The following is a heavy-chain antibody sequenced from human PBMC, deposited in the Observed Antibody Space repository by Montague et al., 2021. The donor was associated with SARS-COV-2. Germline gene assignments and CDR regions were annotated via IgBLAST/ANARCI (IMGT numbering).Heavy chain of an antibody. D-gene: IGHD3-10*01. J-gene: IGHJ3*02. CDR1: GGSISSYY. CDR3: ARDNPVLWFGETYAFDI. V-gene: IGHV4-4*07. Sequence: SETLSLTCTVSGGSISSYYWSWIRQPAGKGLEWIGRIYTSGSTNYNPSLKSRVTMSADTSKNQFSLKLSSVTAADTAVYYCARDNPVLWFGETYAFDIWGHGTMVTVSS. CDR2: IYTSGST.